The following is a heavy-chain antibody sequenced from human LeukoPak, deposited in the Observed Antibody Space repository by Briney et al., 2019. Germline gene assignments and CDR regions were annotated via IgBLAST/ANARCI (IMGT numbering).Heavy chain of an antibody. CDR2: IYYSGST. J-gene: IGHJ4*02. D-gene: IGHD3-10*01. CDR3: ARQAGGTIRGILPFDD. V-gene: IGHV4-39*01. CDR1: GGSISSSSYY. Sequence: SETLSLTCTVSGGSISSSSYYWGWIRQPPGKGLEWIGSIYYSGSTYYNPSLKSRVTISVDTSKNQSSLKLSSVTAADTAVYYCARQAGGTIRGILPFDDWGQGTLVTVSS.